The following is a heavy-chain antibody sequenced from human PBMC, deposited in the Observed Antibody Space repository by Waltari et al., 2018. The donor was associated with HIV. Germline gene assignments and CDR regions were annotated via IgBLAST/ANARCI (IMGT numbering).Heavy chain of an antibody. Sequence: VQLVQSGTEVRKPGASVTVSCQAAGFTFVNYYLHWVRQAPGQALEWMGVINPSNGATTLAERFRVGVSMTTNASAGVGFMELSSLIPGDTAVYFCTRAAKTWVQLASSGGFDIWGQGTAVIVSS. D-gene: IGHD2-15*01. J-gene: IGHJ3*02. CDR2: INPSNGAT. V-gene: IGHV1-46*03. CDR1: GFTFVNYY. CDR3: TRAAKTWVQLASSGGFDI.